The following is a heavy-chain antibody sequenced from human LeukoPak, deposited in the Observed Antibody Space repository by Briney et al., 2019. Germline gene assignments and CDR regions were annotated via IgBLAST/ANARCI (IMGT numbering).Heavy chain of an antibody. Sequence: SETLSLTRAVYGDSSRGDLWTWIRDSPGGGVEWIGEINHTGDTTLNTPLRVRASISVDTANNQFSLRLTSLTGADMGLYFCARGRRVSGVRRINWARRENFYYFYIDAWGKGTSVIVSS. D-gene: IGHD3-10*01. CDR1: GDSSRGDL. J-gene: IGHJ6*03. V-gene: IGHV4-34*04. CDR2: INHTGDT. CDR3: ARGRRVSGVRRINWARRENFYYFYIDA.